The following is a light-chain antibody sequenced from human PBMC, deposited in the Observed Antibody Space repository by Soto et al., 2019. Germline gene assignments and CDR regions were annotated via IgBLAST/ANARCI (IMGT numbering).Light chain of an antibody. J-gene: IGKJ4*01. CDR1: QSISSY. CDR3: QHGYSTPLT. CDR2: AAS. Sequence: DIHMTQSPCSLPASFRAGVTLTFRASQSISSYLHWYQQKPGKAPNLLVYAASTLQSGVPSRFSGSGSGTDFTLTISSLQPEDFATYFCQHGYSTPLTFGGGTKVDIK. V-gene: IGKV1-39*01.